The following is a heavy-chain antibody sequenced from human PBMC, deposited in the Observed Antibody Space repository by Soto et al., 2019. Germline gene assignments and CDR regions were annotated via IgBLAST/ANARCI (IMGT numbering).Heavy chain of an antibody. CDR3: ARRRSGWSSDYFDP. D-gene: IGHD6-19*01. J-gene: IGHJ4*02. V-gene: IGHV4-39*01. Sequence: SETLSLTCTVSGGSINSSSYSWGWIRQPPGKGLEWVGSIDCSGSTYYNPSRKSRVTISVDTSKSQFTLRLTSVTAADTAVYFCARRRSGWSSDYFDPWGQGTTVTVYS. CDR1: GGSINSSSYS. CDR2: IDCSGST.